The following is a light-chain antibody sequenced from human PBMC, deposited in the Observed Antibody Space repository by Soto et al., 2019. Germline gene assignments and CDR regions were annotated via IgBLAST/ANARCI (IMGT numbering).Light chain of an antibody. CDR1: QSVSSN. CDR3: QQRSNWPPFT. J-gene: IGKJ5*01. Sequence: EIVLTQSPGLLSLSPGERATLSCRASQSVSSNLAWYQQKPGQAPRLLIYDASNRATDIPARFSGSGSGTDVTLTIVSLEPEDFAVYYCQQRSNWPPFTFGQGTRLEIK. CDR2: DAS. V-gene: IGKV3-11*01.